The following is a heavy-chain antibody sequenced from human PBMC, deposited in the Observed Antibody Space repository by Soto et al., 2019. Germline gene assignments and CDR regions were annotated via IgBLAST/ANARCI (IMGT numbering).Heavy chain of an antibody. CDR3: AKGRAFFYGSGTYFYYYLGMDG. CDR1: GFTFSSYG. J-gene: IGHJ6*02. V-gene: IGHV3-30*18. Sequence: QVQLVESGGGVVQPGRSLRLSCAASGFTFSSYGMHWVRQAPGKGLEWVAVISYDGSNKYYADSVKGRFTISRDNSKNTLYLEMNRLRGEGTGGYFFAKGRAFFYGSGTYFYYYLGMDGWGPGTTVTVSS. CDR2: ISYDGSNK. D-gene: IGHD3-10*01.